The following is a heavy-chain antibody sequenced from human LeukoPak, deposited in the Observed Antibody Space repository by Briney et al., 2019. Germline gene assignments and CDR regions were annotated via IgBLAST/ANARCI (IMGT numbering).Heavy chain of an antibody. V-gene: IGHV1-8*01. CDR2: MNPNSGNT. CDR3: ARVPSIVVVPAAILGYYYYYGMDV. J-gene: IGHJ6*02. CDR1: GYTFTSYD. D-gene: IGHD2-2*01. Sequence: ASVKVSCKASGYTFTSYDINWVRQATGQGPEWMGWMNPNSGNTGYAQKFQGRVTMTRNTSISTAYMELSSLRSEDTAVYYCARVPSIVVVPAAILGYYYYYGMDVWGQGTTVTVSS.